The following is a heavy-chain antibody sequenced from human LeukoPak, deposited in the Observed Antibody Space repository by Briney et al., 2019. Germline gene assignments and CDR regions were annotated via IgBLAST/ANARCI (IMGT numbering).Heavy chain of an antibody. J-gene: IGHJ5*02. D-gene: IGHD1-26*01. CDR2: IYYSGST. CDR1: GGSISSYY. V-gene: IGHV4-59*12. CDR3: ARGVRVGAPSERENWFDP. Sequence: PSETLSLTCTVSGGSISSYYWSWIRQPPGKGLEWIGYIYYSGSTNYNPSLKSRVTISVDTSKNQFSLKLRSVTPEDTAVYYCARGVRVGAPSERENWFDPWGQGTLVTVSS.